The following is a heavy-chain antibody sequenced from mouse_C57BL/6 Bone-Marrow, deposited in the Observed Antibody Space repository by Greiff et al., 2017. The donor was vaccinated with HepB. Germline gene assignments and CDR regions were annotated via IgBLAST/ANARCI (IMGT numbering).Heavy chain of an antibody. V-gene: IGHV1-69*01. CDR3: ARSPSYDYDGFAY. CDR2: IDPSDSYT. D-gene: IGHD2-4*01. CDR1: GYTFTSYW. Sequence: QVQLKQPGAELVMPGASVKLSCKASGYTFTSYWMHWVKQRPGQGLEWIGEIDPSDSYTNYNQKFKGKSTLTVDKSSSTAYMQLSSLTSEDSAVYYCARSPSYDYDGFAYWGQGTLVTVSA. J-gene: IGHJ3*01.